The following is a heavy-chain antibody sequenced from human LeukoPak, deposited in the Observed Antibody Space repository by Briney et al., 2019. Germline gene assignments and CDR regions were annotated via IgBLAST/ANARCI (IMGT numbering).Heavy chain of an antibody. Sequence: GGSLRLSCAASGFTFTNYNMNWVRQAPGEGLEWVSSISSTSRSYIYYADSVKGRFTISRDKAKNSLYLQMNSLRAEDTAVYYCAREHSGYDFPGRDYYYMDVWGKGTTVTVSS. V-gene: IGHV3-21*01. CDR2: ISSTSRSYI. J-gene: IGHJ6*03. D-gene: IGHD5-12*01. CDR1: GFTFTNYN. CDR3: AREHSGYDFPGRDYYYMDV.